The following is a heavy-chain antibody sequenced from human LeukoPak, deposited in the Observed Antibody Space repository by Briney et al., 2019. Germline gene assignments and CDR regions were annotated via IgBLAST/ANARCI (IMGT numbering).Heavy chain of an antibody. V-gene: IGHV4-4*02. CDR2: IYHFGNT. CDR3: ARDPDY. Sequence: SGGSLRLSCAASGFIFGGYAMNWVRQAPGKGLEWIGEIYHFGNTNYNPSLKRRVTISVDKSENQFSLNLTSVTAADTAVYYCARDPDYWGQGTLVTVSS. CDR1: GFIFGGYAM. J-gene: IGHJ4*02.